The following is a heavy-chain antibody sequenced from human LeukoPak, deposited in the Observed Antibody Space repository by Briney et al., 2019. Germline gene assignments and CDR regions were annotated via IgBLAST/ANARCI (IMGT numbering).Heavy chain of an antibody. CDR2: IYWDDDK. CDR1: GFSLSTSGVG. CDR3: AHVETKDTMVRGAPKYYYYYMDV. D-gene: IGHD3-10*01. J-gene: IGHJ6*03. Sequence: SGPTLANPTQTLTLTCNFSGFSLSTSGVGVGWIRQPPGKALEWLALIYWDDDKSYSPSLKSRLTITKDTSKNQVVLTMNNMDPVDTATYYCAHVETKDTMVRGAPKYYYYYMDVWGKGTTVTVSS. V-gene: IGHV2-5*02.